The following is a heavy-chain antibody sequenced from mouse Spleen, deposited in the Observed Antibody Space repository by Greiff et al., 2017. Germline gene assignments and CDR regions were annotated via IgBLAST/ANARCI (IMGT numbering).Heavy chain of an antibody. D-gene: IGHD2-1*01. CDR1: GYSITSGYY. CDR2: ISYDGSN. Sequence: EVQRVESGPGLVKPSQSLSLTCSVTGYSITSGYYWNWIRQFPGNKLEWMGYISYDGSNNYNPSLKNRISITRDTSKNQFFLKLNSVTTEDTATYYCAREHGNYVFAYWGQGTLVTVSA. J-gene: IGHJ3*01. CDR3: AREHGNYVFAY. V-gene: IGHV3-6*01.